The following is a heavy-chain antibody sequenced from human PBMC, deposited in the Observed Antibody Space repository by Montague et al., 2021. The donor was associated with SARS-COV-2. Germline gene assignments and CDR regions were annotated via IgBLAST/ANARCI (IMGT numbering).Heavy chain of an antibody. J-gene: IGHJ4*02. Sequence: CAISGDSVAAHRRRSDEHTLDLSRRLELLWRPHYRYEWYSDYSVSVKSRISINPDTSKNQFSLQLNSVTPEDTAVYYCARAERGSCGDGNCYQYFFNYWGQGTLVTVSS. CDR1: GDSVAAHRRR. CDR2: PHYRYEWYS. V-gene: IGHV6-1*01. CDR3: ARAERGSCGDGNCYQYFFNY. D-gene: IGHD2-15*01.